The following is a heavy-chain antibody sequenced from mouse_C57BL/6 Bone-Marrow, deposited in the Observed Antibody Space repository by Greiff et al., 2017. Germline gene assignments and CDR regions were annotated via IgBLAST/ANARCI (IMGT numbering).Heavy chain of an antibody. CDR2: IHPNSGST. D-gene: IGHD1-3*01. CDR3: ARRLIITEGYFDY. CDR1: GYTFTSYW. V-gene: IGHV1-64*01. Sequence: VKLQQPGAELVKPGASVKLSCKASGYTFTSYWMHWVKQRPGQGLEWIGMIHPNSGSTNYNEKLKSKATLTVDKSSSTAYMQLSSLTSEDSAVYYCARRLIITEGYFDYWGQGTTLTVSS. J-gene: IGHJ2*01.